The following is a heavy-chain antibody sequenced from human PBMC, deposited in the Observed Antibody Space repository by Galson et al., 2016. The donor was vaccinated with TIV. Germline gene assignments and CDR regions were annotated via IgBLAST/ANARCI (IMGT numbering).Heavy chain of an antibody. CDR2: IKSKNAGGTT. D-gene: IGHD4/OR15-4a*01. CDR1: GFTFNDAW. J-gene: IGHJ3*01. Sequence: SLRLSCAASGFTFNDAWMTWIRQGPGKGLEWVGRIKSKNAGGTTDYAAAVEGRFTISRDDSENTVYLQMNSLKSDDSGVYYCTTDPYGVDVWGHGTMVTVS. V-gene: IGHV3-15*01. CDR3: TTDPYGVDV.